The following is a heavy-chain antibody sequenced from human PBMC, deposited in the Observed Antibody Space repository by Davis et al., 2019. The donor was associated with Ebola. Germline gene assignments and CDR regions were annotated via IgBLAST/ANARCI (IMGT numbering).Heavy chain of an antibody. J-gene: IGHJ6*03. V-gene: IGHV3-23*01. D-gene: IGHD3-3*01. CDR3: ARDRLWDDFWSGYYYYYYYMDV. Sequence: GESLKISCSASGFSFSSYAMTWVRQAPGKGLEWVSAISGSGASTYYADSVKGRFTISRDNSKNTLYLQMNSLRAEDTAVYYCARDRLWDDFWSGYYYYYYYMDVWGKGTTVTVSS. CDR2: ISGSGAST. CDR1: GFSFSSYA.